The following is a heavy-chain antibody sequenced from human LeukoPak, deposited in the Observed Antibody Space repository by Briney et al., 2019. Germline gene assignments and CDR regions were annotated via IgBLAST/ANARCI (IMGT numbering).Heavy chain of an antibody. CDR2: INHSGST. CDR3: ARAGRNNWFDP. Sequence: SETLSLTCAVYGGSFSGYYWSWIRQPPGQGLEWIGEINHSGSTNYNPSLKSRVTISVETSKNQFSLKLSAVTAADTAVYYCARAGRNNWFDPWGHGTLVTVSS. V-gene: IGHV4-34*01. CDR1: GGSFSGYY. D-gene: IGHD1-14*01. J-gene: IGHJ5*02.